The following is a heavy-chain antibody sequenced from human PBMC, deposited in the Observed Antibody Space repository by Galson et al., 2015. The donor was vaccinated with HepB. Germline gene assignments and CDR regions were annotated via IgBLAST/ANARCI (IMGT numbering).Heavy chain of an antibody. Sequence: SLRLSCAASGFSISNYVMSWVRQGPGKGLEWVSEIGGSGGRTNYAESVKGRLTISRDNSKNTLYLQMNSLRAEDTAVYHCAKGDRGTIWGLDVWGQGTTVTVSS. V-gene: IGHV3-23*01. J-gene: IGHJ6*02. CDR2: IGGSGGRT. CDR1: GFSISNYV. CDR3: AKGDRGTIWGLDV. D-gene: IGHD2-8*01.